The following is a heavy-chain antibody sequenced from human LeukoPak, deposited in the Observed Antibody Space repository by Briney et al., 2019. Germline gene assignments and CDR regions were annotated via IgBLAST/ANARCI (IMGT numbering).Heavy chain of an antibody. Sequence: GESLKISCKASNYNFANYWIGWVRQMPGKGLEWMGLIYPGDSQSKYSPSFQGHVTFSADTSRNTAYLQWNSLKASDTAMYYCARYNAGSLDFWGQGTMIYVSS. J-gene: IGHJ4*02. D-gene: IGHD3-10*01. CDR2: IYPGDSQS. V-gene: IGHV5-51*01. CDR1: NYNFANYW. CDR3: ARYNAGSLDF.